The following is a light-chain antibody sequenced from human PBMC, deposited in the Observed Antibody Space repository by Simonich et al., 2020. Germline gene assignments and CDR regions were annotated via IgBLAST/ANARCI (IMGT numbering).Light chain of an antibody. CDR3: QQYGSSPYT. CDR1: KSVSSNY. Sequence: ELVLTPSPGTLSLYPGERATLSCRARKSVSSNYLAWYQQKPGQAPRLLIYGASSRATGIPDRCSGSGSGTDFTLTISRLEPEEFAVYYCQQYGSSPYTFGQGTKLEIK. V-gene: IGKV3-20*01. CDR2: GAS. J-gene: IGKJ2*01.